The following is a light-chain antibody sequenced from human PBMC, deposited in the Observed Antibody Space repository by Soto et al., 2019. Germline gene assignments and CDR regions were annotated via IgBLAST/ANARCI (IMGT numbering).Light chain of an antibody. CDR1: QSISSY. V-gene: IGKV1-39*01. CDR2: AAS. CDR3: QQSYSTPRYT. J-gene: IGKJ2*01. Sequence: DIQMTQSPSSLSASVGDRVTITCRASQSISSYLNWYQQKPGKAPKLLIYAASSLQSGVQSRFSGSRSGTDFTLTISSLQPEDFATYYCQQSYSTPRYTFGQGTKLEIK.